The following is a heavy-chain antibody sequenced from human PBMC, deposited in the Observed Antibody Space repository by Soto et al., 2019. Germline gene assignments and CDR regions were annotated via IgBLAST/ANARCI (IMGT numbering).Heavy chain of an antibody. D-gene: IGHD1-26*01. CDR1: GYTFTSYG. CDR3: ARTYSGSLMESYYFDY. CDR2: ISTYNGNT. J-gene: IGHJ4*02. Sequence: GASVNVSCNASGYTFTSYGISWVRMTPGQGLGWMGWISTYNGNTNYAQKLQGRVTMTTDTSTSTAYMELRSLRYDDTAVYYCARTYSGSLMESYYFDYWGQGTLVTVSS. V-gene: IGHV1-18*04.